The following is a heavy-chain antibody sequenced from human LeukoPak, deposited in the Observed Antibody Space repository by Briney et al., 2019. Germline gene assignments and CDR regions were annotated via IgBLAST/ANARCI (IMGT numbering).Heavy chain of an antibody. CDR1: GFTFSNYW. CDR3: ARDDGDV. Sequence: GGSLRLSCVSSGFTFSNYWMKWVRQAPGKGLEWVASINEDGSGKFSVGSVKDRITISRDNTRNSLDLQINSLSVEDTAIYYCARDDGDVWGTGTTVTVSS. J-gene: IGHJ6*04. V-gene: IGHV3-7*01. CDR2: INEDGSGK.